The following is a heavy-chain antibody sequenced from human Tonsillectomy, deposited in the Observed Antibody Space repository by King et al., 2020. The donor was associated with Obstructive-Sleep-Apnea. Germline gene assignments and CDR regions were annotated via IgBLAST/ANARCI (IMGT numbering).Heavy chain of an antibody. D-gene: IGHD6-19*01. CDR1: GGSISGYY. Sequence: QLQESGPRLVKPSETLSLTCTVSGGSISGYYWTWIRQSPGRWLEWSGYIYYSGRTNYNPSLKSPVTISVETSQNQFSLKLNSVTAADTAVYYCARYNSGYDASDIWGQGTMVTVSS. CDR3: ARYNSGYDASDI. J-gene: IGHJ3*02. CDR2: IYYSGRT. V-gene: IGHV4-59*01.